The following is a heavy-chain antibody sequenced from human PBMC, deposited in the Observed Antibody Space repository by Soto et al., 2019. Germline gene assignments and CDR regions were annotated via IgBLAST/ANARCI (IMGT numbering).Heavy chain of an antibody. CDR3: ARRYCSSTSCYRGANWFDP. J-gene: IGHJ5*02. CDR2: ISAYNGNT. D-gene: IGHD2-2*01. Sequence: QVQLVQSGAEVKKPGASVKVSCKASGYTFTSYGISWVRQAPGQGLEWMGWISAYNGNTNYAQKLQGRVTMTTDTSTSTAYMELRILRSDDTAVYYCARRYCSSTSCYRGANWFDPWGQGTLVTVSS. CDR1: GYTFTSYG. V-gene: IGHV1-18*01.